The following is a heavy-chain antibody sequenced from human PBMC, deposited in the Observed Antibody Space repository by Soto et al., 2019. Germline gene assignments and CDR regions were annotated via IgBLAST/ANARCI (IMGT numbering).Heavy chain of an antibody. CDR2: IIPMFGIG. Sequence: QVQLVQSGAEVKMPGSSVRVSCKASGGSFSKYGISWVRQAPGQGLEWMGGIIPMFGIGNYAEKFLGRVTITADESTSTSHMALTSLRSEDTAVYFCARGYLENYFYAMDVWGRGTTVTVSS. J-gene: IGHJ6*02. D-gene: IGHD1-1*01. CDR3: ARGYLENYFYAMDV. CDR1: GGSFSKYG. V-gene: IGHV1-69*01.